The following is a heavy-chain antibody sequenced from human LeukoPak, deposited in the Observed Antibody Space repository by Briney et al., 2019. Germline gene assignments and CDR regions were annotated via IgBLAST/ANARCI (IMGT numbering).Heavy chain of an antibody. D-gene: IGHD1-1*01. V-gene: IGHV4-61*02. J-gene: IGHJ4*02. CDR2: IYTSGST. CDR1: GGSISSGSYY. Sequence: SQTLPLTCTVSGGSISSGSYYWSWIRQPAGKGLEWIGRIYTSGSTNYNPSLKSRVTISVDTSKNQFSLKLSSVTAADTAVYYCAREVLERLDYWGQGTLVTVSS. CDR3: AREVLERLDY.